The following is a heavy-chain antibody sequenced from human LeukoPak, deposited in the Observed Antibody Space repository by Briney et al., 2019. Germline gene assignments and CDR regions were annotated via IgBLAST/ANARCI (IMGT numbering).Heavy chain of an antibody. V-gene: IGHV3-23*01. CDR2: ISGSGGST. D-gene: IGHD2-2*01. CDR1: GFTFSSYG. J-gene: IGHJ4*02. CDR3: AKDICSSTSCYSDY. Sequence: GGTLRLSCAASGFTFSSYGMSWVRQAPGKGLEWVSAISGSGGSTYYADSVKGRFTISRDNSKNTLYLQMNSLRAEDTAVYYCAKDICSSTSCYSDYWGQGTLVTVSS.